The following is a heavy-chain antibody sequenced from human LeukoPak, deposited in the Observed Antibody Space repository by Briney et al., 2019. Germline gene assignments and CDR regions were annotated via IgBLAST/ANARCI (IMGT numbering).Heavy chain of an antibody. D-gene: IGHD2-21*01. CDR3: ARFVVVYNMDV. V-gene: IGHV4-59*11. CDR1: GGSISGHY. CDR2: IHYTGKP. Sequence: PSETLSLTCSVSGGSISGHYWTWIRQPPGKGLEWIGQIHYTGKPDYNPSLKSRITISVDTSKSQVSLQVSSVTAAESAIYYCARFVVVYNMDVWGHGTTVTVFS. J-gene: IGHJ6*03.